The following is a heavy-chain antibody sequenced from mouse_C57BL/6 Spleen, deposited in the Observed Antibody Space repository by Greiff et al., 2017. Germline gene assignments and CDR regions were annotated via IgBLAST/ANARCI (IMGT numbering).Heavy chain of an antibody. V-gene: IGHV8-12*01. J-gene: IGHJ4*01. CDR2: SYWDYDK. Sequence: QVTLKVSGPGILQSSQTLSLSCSFSGFSLSTSGMGVRWLRQPSGQGREWLAHSYWDYDKRNNPSQKSRLTISKDTSRNQVFLKLTSVDTADTATYNCARRERDAMDYWGQGTSVTVSA. CDR1: GFSLSTSGMG. CDR3: ARRERDAMDY.